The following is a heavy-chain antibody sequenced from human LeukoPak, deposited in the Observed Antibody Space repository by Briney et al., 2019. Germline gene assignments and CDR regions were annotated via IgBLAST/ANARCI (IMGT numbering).Heavy chain of an antibody. Sequence: GGSLRLSCAASGFTFSSYAMHWVRQAPGKGLEWVAVISYDGSNKYYADSVKGRFTISRDNSKNTLYLQMNSLRAEDTAVYYCARGSAFDIWGQGTMDTVSS. J-gene: IGHJ3*02. CDR2: ISYDGSNK. CDR1: GFTFSSYA. V-gene: IGHV3-30*04. CDR3: ARGSAFDI.